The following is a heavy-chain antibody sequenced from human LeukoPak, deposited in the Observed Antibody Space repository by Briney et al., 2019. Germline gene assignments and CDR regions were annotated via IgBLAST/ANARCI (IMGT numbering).Heavy chain of an antibody. Sequence: ASVKVSCKASGYTFTGYYMHWVRQAPGQGLEWMGWINPISGGTNYAQKFQGRVTMTRDTSISTAYMELSRLRSDDTAVYYCARLLTMVRGVIIHDYWGQGTLVTVSS. CDR2: INPISGGT. CDR1: GYTFTGYY. D-gene: IGHD3-10*01. V-gene: IGHV1-2*02. J-gene: IGHJ4*02. CDR3: ARLLTMVRGVIIHDY.